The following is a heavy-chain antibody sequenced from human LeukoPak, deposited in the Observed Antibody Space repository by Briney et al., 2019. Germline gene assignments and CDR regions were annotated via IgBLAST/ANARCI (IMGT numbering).Heavy chain of an antibody. CDR3: ARAKGSSTFDY. J-gene: IGHJ4*02. D-gene: IGHD2-2*01. V-gene: IGHV3-53*01. Sequence: GGSLRLSCAASGFTVSSSYMSWVRRAPGKGLEWVSVIYSGGSTYYADSVKGRFTISRDNSKNTLYLQMNSLRAEDTAVYYCARAKGSSTFDYWGQGTLVTVSS. CDR1: GFTVSSSY. CDR2: IYSGGST.